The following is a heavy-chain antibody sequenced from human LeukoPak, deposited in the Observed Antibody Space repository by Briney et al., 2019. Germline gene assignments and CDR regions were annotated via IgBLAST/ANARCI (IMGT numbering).Heavy chain of an antibody. CDR1: GFIFRNYN. V-gene: IGHV3-33*08. D-gene: IGHD6-19*01. Sequence: PGGSLRLSCAASGFIFRNYNMNWVRQAPGKGLEWVAVIWYDGSNKYYADSVKGRFTISRDNSKNTLYLQMNSLRAEDTAVYYCATVGRYSSGWYYLDSWGQGTLVTVSS. CDR2: IWYDGSNK. CDR3: ATVGRYSSGWYYLDS. J-gene: IGHJ4*02.